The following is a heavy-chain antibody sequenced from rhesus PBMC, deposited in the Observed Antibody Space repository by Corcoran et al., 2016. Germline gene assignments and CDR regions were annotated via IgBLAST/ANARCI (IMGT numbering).Heavy chain of an antibody. V-gene: IGHV4-160*01. CDR3: ARWIYGSSYRDAFDF. J-gene: IGHJ3*01. Sequence: QVQLQESGPGLVKPSETLSLTCAVSGGSISRNYWSWIRQAPGKGLEWIVRIYGSGGSTDYNPSLKSRVTISTDTSKNQFSLKLSSVTAADTAVYYCARWIYGSSYRDAFDFWGQGLRVTVSS. D-gene: IGHD4-29*01. CDR1: GGSISRNY. CDR2: IYGSGGST.